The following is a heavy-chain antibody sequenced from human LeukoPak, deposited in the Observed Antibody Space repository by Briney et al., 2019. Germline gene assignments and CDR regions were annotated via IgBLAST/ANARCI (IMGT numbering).Heavy chain of an antibody. J-gene: IGHJ2*01. Sequence: SVKVSCKASGGTFSSYAISWVRQAPGQGLEWMGRIIPIFGTANYAQKFQGRVTNTTDESTSTAYMELSSLRSEDTAVYYCARALHPHYYDSSGYYYDGGLVGYPDWYFDLWGRGTLVTVSS. D-gene: IGHD3-22*01. CDR1: GGTFSSYA. CDR3: ARALHPHYYDSSGYYYDGGLVGYPDWYFDL. V-gene: IGHV1-69*05. CDR2: IIPIFGTA.